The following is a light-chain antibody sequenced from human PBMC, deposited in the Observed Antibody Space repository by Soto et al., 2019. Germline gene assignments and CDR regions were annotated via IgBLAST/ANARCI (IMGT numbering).Light chain of an antibody. V-gene: IGKV3-11*01. CDR3: QQRSNWPPWLT. Sequence: EIVLTQSPATLSLSPGERATLSCRASQSVSSYLAWYQQKPGQAPRLLIYDASNRATGIPARFSGSGSGTDFTLTISSLEPADFAVYYCQQRSNWPPWLTFGGGTKVEIK. CDR2: DAS. J-gene: IGKJ4*01. CDR1: QSVSSY.